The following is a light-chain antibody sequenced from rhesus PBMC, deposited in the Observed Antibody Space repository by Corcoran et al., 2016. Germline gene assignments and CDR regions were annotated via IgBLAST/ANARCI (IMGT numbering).Light chain of an antibody. CDR1: HSFLYSSNNKNY. CDR3: KQYSSTPYS. V-gene: IGKV4-1*01. J-gene: IGKJ2*01. CDR2: WAS. Sequence: DIVMTQSPDSLAVSLGETVTINCKSSHSFLYSSNNKNYLTWFQQKPGQAPKLLLYWASTRESVVPYRVSGSGSGTGVTLHGNGLQADGVAGYDFKQYSSTPYSFGPETKVEIE.